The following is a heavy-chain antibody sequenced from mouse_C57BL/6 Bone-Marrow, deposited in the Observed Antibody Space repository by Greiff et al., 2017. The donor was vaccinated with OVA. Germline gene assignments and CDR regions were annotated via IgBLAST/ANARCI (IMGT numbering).Heavy chain of an antibody. D-gene: IGHD2-3*01. CDR3: ARQPLDGYYYFDY. J-gene: IGHJ2*01. Sequence: EVKVVESGGGLVQPGGSLKLSCAASGFTFSDYYMYWVRQTPEKRLEWVAYISNGGGSTYYPDTVKGRFTISRDNAKNTLYLQMSRLKSEDTAMYYCARQPLDGYYYFDYWGQGTTLTVSS. V-gene: IGHV5-12*01. CDR2: ISNGGGST. CDR1: GFTFSDYY.